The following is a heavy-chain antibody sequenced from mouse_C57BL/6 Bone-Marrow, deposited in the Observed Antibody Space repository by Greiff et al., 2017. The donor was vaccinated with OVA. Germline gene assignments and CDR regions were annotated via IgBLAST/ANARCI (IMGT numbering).Heavy chain of an antibody. CDR1: GYTFTSYG. J-gene: IGHJ1*03. D-gene: IGHD1-1*01. CDR2: IYPRSGNT. Sequence: VQLQESGAELARPGASVKLSCKASGYTFTSYGISWVKQRTGQGLEWIGEIYPRSGNTYYNEKFKGKATLTADKSSSTAYMELRSLTSEDSAVYFCAREWLYGSSYWYFDVWGTGTTVTVSS. CDR3: AREWLYGSSYWYFDV. V-gene: IGHV1-81*01.